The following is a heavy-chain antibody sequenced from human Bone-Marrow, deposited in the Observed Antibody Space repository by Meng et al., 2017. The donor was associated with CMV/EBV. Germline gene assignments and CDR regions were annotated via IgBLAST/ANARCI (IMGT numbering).Heavy chain of an antibody. CDR3: ASVGSDSYGYEVDY. CDR2: MNPNSGNT. J-gene: IGHJ4*02. Sequence: ASVKVSCKASGYTFTSYDINWVRQATGQGLEWMGWMNPNSGNTGYAQKFQGRVTMTRNTSISTAYMELSSLRSEDTAVYYCASVGSDSYGYEVDYWGKGTLVTVSS. V-gene: IGHV1-8*01. CDR1: GYTFTSYD. D-gene: IGHD5-18*01.